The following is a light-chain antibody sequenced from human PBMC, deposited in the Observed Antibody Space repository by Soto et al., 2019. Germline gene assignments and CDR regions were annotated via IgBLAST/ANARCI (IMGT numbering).Light chain of an antibody. Sequence: QSALTQPRSVSGSPGQSVTISCTGTSSDIGGYYYVSWYQQHPGKAPNLMIYDVTKRPSGVPDRVSGSKSGTTASLTISGLQAEDEADYYCFSYAGSYTFYVFGTGTKVTVL. CDR3: FSYAGSYTFYV. J-gene: IGLJ1*01. CDR1: SSDIGGYYY. V-gene: IGLV2-11*01. CDR2: DVT.